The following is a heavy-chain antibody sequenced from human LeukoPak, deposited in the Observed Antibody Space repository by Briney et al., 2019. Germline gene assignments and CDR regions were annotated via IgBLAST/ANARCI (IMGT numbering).Heavy chain of an antibody. CDR1: GGSISSGSYY. CDR3: PRAIAAAGTRPFDY. CDR2: IYTSGST. J-gene: IGHJ4*02. Sequence: SETLSLTCTVSGGSISSGSYYWSWIRQPAGKGLEWIGRIYTSGSTNYNPSLKSRVTISVDTSKNQFSLKLSSVTAADTAVYYCPRAIAAAGTRPFDYWGQGTLVTVSS. V-gene: IGHV4-61*02. D-gene: IGHD6-13*01.